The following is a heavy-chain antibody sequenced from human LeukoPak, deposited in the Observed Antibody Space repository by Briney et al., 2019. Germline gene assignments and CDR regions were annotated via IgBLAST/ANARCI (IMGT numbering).Heavy chain of an antibody. CDR2: ISYDASYE. Sequence: GGSLRLSCAASGFTFSSYAMHWVRQAPGKGLEWVAVISYDASYEYHADSVKGRFTISRDNSQSTMYLQMNSLRDDDTAVYYCVRGVGVSRFNYLDSWGQGTLVIVSS. J-gene: IGHJ4*02. CDR1: GFTFSSYA. V-gene: IGHV3-30*04. D-gene: IGHD6-13*01. CDR3: VRGVGVSRFNYLDS.